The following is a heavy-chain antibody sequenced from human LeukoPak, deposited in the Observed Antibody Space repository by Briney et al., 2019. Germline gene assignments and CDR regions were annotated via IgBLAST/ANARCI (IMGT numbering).Heavy chain of an antibody. CDR2: IYHSGST. J-gene: IGHJ4*02. D-gene: IGHD3-10*01. Sequence: SETLSLTCTVSGGSISSYYWSWIRQPPGKGLEWIGYIYHSGSTNYNPSLKSRATISEDTSKNQFSLKLSSVTAADTAVYYCARGVVTRLLWFGGFDYWGQGTLVTVSS. CDR1: GGSISSYY. CDR3: ARGVVTRLLWFGGFDY. V-gene: IGHV4-59*12.